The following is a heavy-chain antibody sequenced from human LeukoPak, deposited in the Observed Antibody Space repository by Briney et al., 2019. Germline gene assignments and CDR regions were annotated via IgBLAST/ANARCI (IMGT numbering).Heavy chain of an antibody. CDR1: GFTFSSYG. D-gene: IGHD5-18*01. CDR3: AREGVNGAMVTGYFDY. CDR2: ISYDGSNK. J-gene: IGHJ4*02. Sequence: PGRSLRLSCAASGFTFSSYGMHWVRQAPGKGLEWVAVISYDGSNKYYADSVKGRFTISRDNSKNTLYLQMNSLRAEDTAVYYCAREGVNGAMVTGYFDYWGQGTLVTVSS. V-gene: IGHV3-30*03.